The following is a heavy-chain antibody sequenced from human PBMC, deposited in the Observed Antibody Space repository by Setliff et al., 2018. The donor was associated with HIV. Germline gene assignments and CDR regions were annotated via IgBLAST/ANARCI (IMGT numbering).Heavy chain of an antibody. V-gene: IGHV3-23*01. CDR1: GFTFSHYA. CDR3: TTLSGSLQY. CDR2: ISGSGDST. Sequence: GGSLRLSCAASGFTFSHYAMTWVRQAPGKGLEWVSAISGSGDSTYYADSVEGRFTISRDNSRSTVYLQMSSLQTEDTAVYYCTTLSGSLQYWGQGTQVTVSS. J-gene: IGHJ1*01. D-gene: IGHD1-26*01.